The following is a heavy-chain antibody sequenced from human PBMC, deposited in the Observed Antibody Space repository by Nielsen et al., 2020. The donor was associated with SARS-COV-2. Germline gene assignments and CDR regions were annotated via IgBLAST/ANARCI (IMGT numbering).Heavy chain of an antibody. CDR2: ISAHNGNT. CDR1: GYSFSTSG. J-gene: IGHJ5*02. D-gene: IGHD1-26*01. V-gene: IGHV1-18*01. CDR3: ARDPSGTYSPAS. Sequence: ASVKVSCKASGYSFSTSGVSWVRQAPGQGLEWMGWISAHNGNTKYPQNLQGRVTMTTDTSTSTAYMELRSLRSDDTAVYYCARDPSGTYSPASWGQGTLVTVSS.